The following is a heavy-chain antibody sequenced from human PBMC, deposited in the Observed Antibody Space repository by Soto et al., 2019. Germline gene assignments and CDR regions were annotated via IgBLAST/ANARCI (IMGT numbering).Heavy chain of an antibody. Sequence: PSETLSLTCAVYGGSFSGYYWSWIRQPPGKGLEWIGEINYSGSTNYNPSLKSRVTISVDTSKNQFSLKLSSVTAADTAVYYCARRRVGYCSGGSCYGYFDYWGQGTLVTVSS. J-gene: IGHJ4*02. CDR3: ARRRVGYCSGGSCYGYFDY. D-gene: IGHD2-15*01. V-gene: IGHV4-34*01. CDR2: INYSGST. CDR1: GGSFSGYY.